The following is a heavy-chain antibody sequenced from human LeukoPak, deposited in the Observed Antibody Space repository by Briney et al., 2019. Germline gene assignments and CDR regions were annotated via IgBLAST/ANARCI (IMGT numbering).Heavy chain of an antibody. CDR1: GFTFSSYS. J-gene: IGHJ5*02. Sequence: GGSLGLSCAASGFTFSSYSMNWVRQAPGKGLEWVSSISSSSSYIYYADSVKGRFTISRDNAKNSLYLQMNSLRAEDTAVYYCATPPNWFDPWGQGTLVTVSS. CDR2: ISSSSSYI. CDR3: ATPPNWFDP. V-gene: IGHV3-21*01.